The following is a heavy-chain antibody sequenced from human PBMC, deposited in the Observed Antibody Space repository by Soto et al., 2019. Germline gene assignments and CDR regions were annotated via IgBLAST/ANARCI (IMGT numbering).Heavy chain of an antibody. CDR1: GGSISSYY. CDR3: ARHSGYDYYFDY. CDR2: IYYSGST. V-gene: IGHV4-59*08. Sequence: ASETLSPTCAVYGGSISSYYWSWIRQPPGKGLEWIGYIYYSGSTNYNPSLKSRVTISVDTSKNQFSLKLSSVTAADTAVYYCARHSGYDYYFDYWGQGTLVTISS. D-gene: IGHD5-12*01. J-gene: IGHJ4*02.